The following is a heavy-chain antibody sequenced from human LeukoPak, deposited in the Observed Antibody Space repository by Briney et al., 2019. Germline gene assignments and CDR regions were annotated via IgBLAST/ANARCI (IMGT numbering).Heavy chain of an antibody. Sequence: PGRSLRLSCATSGFTFSSYGFHWVRQAPGKGLEWVAVISNNGGYKHYTDSVKGRFTISRDDSKSTVYLQMSSLRAEDAALYYCTREPINGDCQFDYWGQGTLSPSPQ. CDR2: ISNNGGYK. CDR3: TREPINGDCQFDY. J-gene: IGHJ4*02. D-gene: IGHD2-21*02. CDR1: GFTFSSYG. V-gene: IGHV3-33*01.